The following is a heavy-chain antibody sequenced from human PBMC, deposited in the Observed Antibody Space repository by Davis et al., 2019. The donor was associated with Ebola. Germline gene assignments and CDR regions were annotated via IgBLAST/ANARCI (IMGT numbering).Heavy chain of an antibody. CDR2: ISGSGGST. Sequence: GESLKISCAASGFTFSSYAMSWVRQAPGKGLEWVSAISGSGGSTYYADSVKGRFTISRDNSKNTLYLQMNSLRAEDTAVYYCAKAAGYSSGWYSSFGYWGQGTLVTVSS. CDR1: GFTFSSYA. CDR3: AKAAGYSSGWYSSFGY. J-gene: IGHJ4*02. D-gene: IGHD6-19*01. V-gene: IGHV3-23*01.